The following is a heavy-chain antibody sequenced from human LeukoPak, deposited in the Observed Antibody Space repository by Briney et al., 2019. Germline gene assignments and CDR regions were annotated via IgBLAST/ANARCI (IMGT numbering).Heavy chain of an antibody. CDR3: ARGGYSYGSLFAFDI. CDR1: GVSISSYY. D-gene: IGHD5-18*01. J-gene: IGHJ3*02. Sequence: SETLSLTCTVSGVSISSYYWSWIRQPPGKGLEWIGYIYYSGSINYNPSLKSRVTISVDTSKNQFSLKLSSVTAADTAVYYCARGGYSYGSLFAFDIWGQGTMVTVSS. V-gene: IGHV4-59*01. CDR2: IYYSGSI.